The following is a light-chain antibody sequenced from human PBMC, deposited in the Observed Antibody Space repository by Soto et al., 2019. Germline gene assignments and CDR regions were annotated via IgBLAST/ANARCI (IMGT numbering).Light chain of an antibody. Sequence: QSVLTQPPSASGSPGQSVTISCTGTSSDVATYIYVSWYQHHPGKAPKLIIYEASKRPSGAPDRFSGSKSGDTASLTVSGLQAEYEADYYCGSYAGGNNHYVFGTGTKVPVL. CDR2: EAS. CDR3: GSYAGGNNHYV. CDR1: SSDVATYIY. V-gene: IGLV2-8*01. J-gene: IGLJ1*01.